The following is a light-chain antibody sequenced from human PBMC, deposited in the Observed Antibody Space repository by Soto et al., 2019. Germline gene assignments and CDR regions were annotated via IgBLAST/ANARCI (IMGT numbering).Light chain of an antibody. CDR3: QAFDSNLGGYV. Sequence: QPVLTQPPAVSEAPGQRVTISCTGSNSNIGAGYDVHWYQQVPGTAPKLRIYGNSNRPSRVPDRFSDYKYRTSASLALTGLPVEGGAAYSGQAFDSNLGGYVFGGGTKVT. V-gene: IGLV1-40*01. J-gene: IGLJ1*01. CDR1: NSNIGAGYD. CDR2: GNS.